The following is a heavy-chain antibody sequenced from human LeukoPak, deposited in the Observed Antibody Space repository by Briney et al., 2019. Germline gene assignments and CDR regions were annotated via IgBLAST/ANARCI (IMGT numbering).Heavy chain of an antibody. CDR3: ARETMSSGWFDY. Sequence: PSETLSLTCTVSGGSISSFYWSWIRQPPGKGLEWIAYIYYTGSTNYNPSLKSRVTISVDMSKNQFSLNLSSVTAADTAVYYCARETMSSGWFDYWGQGTLVTVSS. D-gene: IGHD6-19*01. J-gene: IGHJ4*02. V-gene: IGHV4-59*01. CDR2: IYYTGST. CDR1: GGSISSFY.